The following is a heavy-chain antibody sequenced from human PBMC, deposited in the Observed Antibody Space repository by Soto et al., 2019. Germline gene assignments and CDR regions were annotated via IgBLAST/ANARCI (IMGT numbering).Heavy chain of an antibody. V-gene: IGHV1-46*01. J-gene: IGHJ6*02. CDR1: GHTFTSYY. CDR3: ARALVPITFTRGVANYYHYYAMEV. D-gene: IGHD3-10*01. Sequence: QVQLVQSGAEVKKPGASVKFSCKASGHTFTSYYIHWVRQAPGHGLEWMGMIDPSGGTTKYAQKFQGRVTMTRDTSTSTVYMEMSSLSSEDTAVHYCARALVPITFTRGVANYYHYYAMEVWGQGSTVTVSS. CDR2: IDPSGGTT.